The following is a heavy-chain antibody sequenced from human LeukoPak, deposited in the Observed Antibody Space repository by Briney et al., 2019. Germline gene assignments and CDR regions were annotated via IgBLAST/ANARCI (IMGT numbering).Heavy chain of an antibody. J-gene: IGHJ4*02. D-gene: IGHD5-12*01. Sequence: GGSLRLSCAASGFTFSSYAMHWVRQAPGKGLEWVAAISYDGSNKYYADSVKGRFTISRDNSKNSLYLQMNSLRAEDTAVYYCARVPFSYSGYDGEGFDYWGQGTLVTVSS. CDR3: ARVPFSYSGYDGEGFDY. CDR1: GFTFSSYA. CDR2: ISYDGSNK. V-gene: IGHV3-30*04.